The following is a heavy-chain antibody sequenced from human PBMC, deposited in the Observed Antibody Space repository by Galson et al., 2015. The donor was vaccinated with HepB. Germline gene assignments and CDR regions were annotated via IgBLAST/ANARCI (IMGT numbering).Heavy chain of an antibody. J-gene: IGHJ6*02. CDR1: GFTVSNNY. V-gene: IGHV3-66*04. CDR2: IYRGGST. Sequence: SLRLSCAASGFTVSNNYMTWVRQAPGKGLEWVSVIYRGGSTYNADSVKGRFTISRDNSKNTLYLQMNSLRAEDTAIYYCARLAYYYYAMDVWGQGTTVTVSS. D-gene: IGHD3-3*02. CDR3: ARLAYYYYAMDV.